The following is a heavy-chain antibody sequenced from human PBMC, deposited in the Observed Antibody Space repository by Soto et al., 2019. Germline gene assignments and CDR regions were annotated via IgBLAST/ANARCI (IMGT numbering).Heavy chain of an antibody. CDR2: MKPNSGNT. CDR3: ARGSLAPGY. J-gene: IGHJ4*02. CDR1: GDPFPGFD. V-gene: IGHV1-8*01. Sequence: GGSVQVSCKVSGDPFPGFDINWVRQATGQGLEWMGWMKPNSGNTGYAQKFRGRVTMTTNTSSSTAYMELSSLRSEDPAVYYCARGSLAPGYWGQGTLVTVSS. D-gene: IGHD3-16*01.